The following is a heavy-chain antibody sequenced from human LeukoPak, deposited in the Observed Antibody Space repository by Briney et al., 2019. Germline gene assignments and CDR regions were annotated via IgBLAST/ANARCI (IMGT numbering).Heavy chain of an antibody. V-gene: IGHV3-48*01. D-gene: IGHD2-2*02. CDR3: ARDRYCTGTTCYTADY. Sequence: EPGGSLRLSCTASGFTFNSYNMNWVRQAPGKGLEWISYITSSSSTIYYADSVKGRFIISRDNAKNSLYLQMNSLRAEDTAVYYCARDRYCTGTTCYTADYWGQGTLVTVSS. CDR1: GFTFNSYN. CDR2: ITSSSSTI. J-gene: IGHJ4*02.